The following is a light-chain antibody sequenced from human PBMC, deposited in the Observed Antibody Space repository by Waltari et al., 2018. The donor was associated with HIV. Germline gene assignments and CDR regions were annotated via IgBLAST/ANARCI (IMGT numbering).Light chain of an antibody. CDR3: QQYESFSRT. CDR2: KAS. CDR1: HTIDRW. J-gene: IGKJ1*01. V-gene: IGKV1-5*03. Sequence: DIQMTQSPSTLSAFVGDSVTITCRASHTIDRWLAWYQKKPGRAPKLLIYKASNLESGVPSRFRGSGSGTEFTLTISGLQPDDSAIYYCQQYESFSRTFGQGTKVEI.